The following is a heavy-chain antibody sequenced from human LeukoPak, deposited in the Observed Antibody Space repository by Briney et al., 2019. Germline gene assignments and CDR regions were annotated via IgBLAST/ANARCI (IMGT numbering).Heavy chain of an antibody. J-gene: IGHJ4*02. Sequence: AAVKVSCKASGYTFTSYAMHWVRQAPGQRLEWMGWINAGNGNTKYSQEFQGRVTITRDTSASTAYMELSSLRSEDMAVYYCARASRNYDSSGYWEVWFDYWGQGTLVTVSS. CDR3: ARASRNYDSSGYWEVWFDY. D-gene: IGHD3-22*01. CDR2: INAGNGNT. CDR1: GYTFTSYA. V-gene: IGHV1-3*03.